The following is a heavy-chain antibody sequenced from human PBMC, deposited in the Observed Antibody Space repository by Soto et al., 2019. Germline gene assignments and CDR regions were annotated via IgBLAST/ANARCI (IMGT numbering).Heavy chain of an antibody. CDR2: INAGNGNT. CDR3: ARESLEYGGFDY. CDR1: GYTFTSYA. Sequence: GASVKVSCKASGYTFTSYAMHWVRQAPGQRLERMGWINAGNGNTKYSQKFQGRVTITSDTSASTVYMELSSLRSEDTAVYYCARESLEYGGFDYWGQGTLVTVSS. D-gene: IGHD4-17*01. J-gene: IGHJ4*02. V-gene: IGHV1-3*01.